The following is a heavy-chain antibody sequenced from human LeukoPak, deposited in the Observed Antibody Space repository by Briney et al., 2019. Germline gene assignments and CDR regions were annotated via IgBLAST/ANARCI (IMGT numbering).Heavy chain of an antibody. V-gene: IGHV3-30-3*01. CDR1: GFTFSSYA. CDR3: AKEASRYCSSTSCLAGYMDV. CDR2: ISYNGSNK. Sequence: GGSLRLSCAASGFTFSSYAMHWVRQAPGKGLGWVAVISYNGSNKYYADSVKGRFTISRDNSKNTLYMQMNSLRAEDTAVYYCAKEASRYCSSTSCLAGYMDVWGKGTTVTVSS. J-gene: IGHJ6*03. D-gene: IGHD2-2*01.